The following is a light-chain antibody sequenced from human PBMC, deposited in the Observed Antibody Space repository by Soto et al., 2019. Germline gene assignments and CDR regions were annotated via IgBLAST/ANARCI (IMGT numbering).Light chain of an antibody. CDR3: QQYGNAPFT. J-gene: IGKJ3*01. CDR2: GAS. Sequence: EIVLTQSPGTLSFSPRERATLTCRASQSVSSSYLAWFQQKPGQAPRLLIYGASRRATGIPDRFSGSGSGTDFTLTISRLEPEDFAVYYCQQYGNAPFTFGPGTKVDIK. CDR1: QSVSSSY. V-gene: IGKV3-20*01.